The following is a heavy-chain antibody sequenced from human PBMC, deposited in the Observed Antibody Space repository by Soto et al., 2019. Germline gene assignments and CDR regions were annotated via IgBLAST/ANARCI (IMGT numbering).Heavy chain of an antibody. J-gene: IGHJ4*02. Sequence: GGSLRLSCADSGSTFNSYALSWVRQAPWPVLEWVSAISGSGGSTYYADSVKGRFTISRDNSKNTLYLQMNSLRAEDTAVYYCAKATRMITLGGVIVMTPSDYWGQGTLVTVSS. V-gene: IGHV3-23*01. CDR2: ISGSGGST. CDR3: AKATRMITLGGVIVMTPSDY. CDR1: GSTFNSYA. D-gene: IGHD3-16*02.